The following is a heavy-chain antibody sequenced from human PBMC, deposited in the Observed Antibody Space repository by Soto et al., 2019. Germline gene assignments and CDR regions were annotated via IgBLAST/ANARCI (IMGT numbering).Heavy chain of an antibody. V-gene: IGHV3-30*18. D-gene: IGHD6-19*01. J-gene: IGHJ4*02. CDR1: GFTFSSYG. CDR2: ISYDGSNK. CDR3: TKNPNNSGLGGTLDY. Sequence: QVQLVESGGGVVQPGRSLRLSCAASGFTFSSYGMHWVRQAPGKGLEWVEVISYDGSNKYYADSVKGRFTISRDNSKNTLYRQINSLRAEDTAVYYCTKNPNNSGLGGTLDYWGQGTLVTVSS.